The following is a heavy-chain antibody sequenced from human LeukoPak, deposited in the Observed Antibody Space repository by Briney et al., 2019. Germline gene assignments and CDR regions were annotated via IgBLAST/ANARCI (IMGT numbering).Heavy chain of an antibody. CDR1: GFTFSNNG. D-gene: IGHD2-8*02. V-gene: IGHV3-7*01. CDR2: IKKDGSEK. CDR3: VKDAGTA. Sequence: GGSLRLSCAASGFTFSNNGMSWVRQAPGKGLECVANIKKDGSEKYYINSVNGRFTISRDNAKNSLCLQMDSLRAEDTDLYYCVKDAGTAWGKGTLLTVSS. J-gene: IGHJ1*01.